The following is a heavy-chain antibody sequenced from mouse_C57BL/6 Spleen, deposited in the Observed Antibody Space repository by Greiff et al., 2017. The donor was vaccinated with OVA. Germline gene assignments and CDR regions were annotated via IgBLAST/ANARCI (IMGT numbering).Heavy chain of an antibody. CDR2: ISYDGSN. Sequence: EVQLQESGPGLVKPSQSLSLTCSVTGYSITSGYYWNWIRQFPGNKLEWMGYISYDGSNNYNPSLKNRISLTRDTSKNQFFLKLNSVTTEDTATYYCAREEGDYYGSSLYAMDYWGQGTSVTVSS. CDR3: AREEGDYYGSSLYAMDY. D-gene: IGHD1-1*01. CDR1: GYSITSGYY. J-gene: IGHJ4*01. V-gene: IGHV3-6*01.